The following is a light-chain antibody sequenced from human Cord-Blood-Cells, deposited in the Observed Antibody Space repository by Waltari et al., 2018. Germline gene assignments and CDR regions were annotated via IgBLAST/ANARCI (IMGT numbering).Light chain of an antibody. Sequence: QSALTQPASVSGSPGQSITISCTGPSSDVGSYNLVSWYQQHPGKAPKLMIYEGSKRPRGFPNRFSGSKSGNTAALTISGRQAVYEADYYCCSYAGSSTWVVGGGTKLTGL. CDR3: CSYAGSSTWV. CDR1: SSDVGSYNL. V-gene: IGLV2-23*01. CDR2: EGS. J-gene: IGLJ3*02.